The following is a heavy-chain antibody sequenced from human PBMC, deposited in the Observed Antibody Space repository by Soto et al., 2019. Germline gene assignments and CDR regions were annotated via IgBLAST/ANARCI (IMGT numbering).Heavy chain of an antibody. J-gene: IGHJ4*02. Sequence: QVQLVQSGAEVRQPASSVKVSCKTSVGTFSSYAISWVRQAPGQGLEWMGGIVPIVDTSTYAQKFQGRVTITADDSTSTACMELSSLRSDDTAIYYCVRVVAIPRYPDNWGQGTLGTVSS. V-gene: IGHV1-69*12. CDR2: IVPIVDTS. D-gene: IGHD1-26*01. CDR1: VGTFSSYA. CDR3: VRVVAIPRYPDN.